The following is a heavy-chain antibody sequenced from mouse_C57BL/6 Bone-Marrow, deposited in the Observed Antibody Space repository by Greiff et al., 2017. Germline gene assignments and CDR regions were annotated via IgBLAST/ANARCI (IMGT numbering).Heavy chain of an antibody. D-gene: IGHD2-4*01. Sequence: VQLQQSGTVLARPGASVKMSCKTSGYTFTSYWMHWVKQRPGQGLEWIGAIYPGNSDTSYNQKFKGKAKLTAVTSASTAYMELSSLTNEDSAVYYCTVYYDYDGDWYFDVWGTGTTVTVSS. V-gene: IGHV1-5*01. CDR2: IYPGNSDT. CDR1: GYTFTSYW. J-gene: IGHJ1*03. CDR3: TVYYDYDGDWYFDV.